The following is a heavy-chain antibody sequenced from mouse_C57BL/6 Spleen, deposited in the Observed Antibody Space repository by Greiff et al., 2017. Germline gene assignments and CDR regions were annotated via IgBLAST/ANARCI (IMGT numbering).Heavy chain of an antibody. CDR3: ARRGYGSSYGCAY. CDR2: INPNNGGT. D-gene: IGHD1-1*01. CDR1: GYTFTDYN. J-gene: IGHJ3*01. Sequence: VQLKESGPELVKPGASVKISCKASGYTFTDYNMDWVKQSPGKSLEWIGDINPNNGGTIYNQKFQGKATLTVDKSSSTAYMELRSLTSEDTAVYYGARRGYGSSYGCAYWGQGTLVTVSA. V-gene: IGHV1-18*01.